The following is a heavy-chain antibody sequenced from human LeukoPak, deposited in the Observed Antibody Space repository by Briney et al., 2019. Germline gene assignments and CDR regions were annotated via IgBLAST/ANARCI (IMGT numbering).Heavy chain of an antibody. CDR2: ISSSGNTK. CDR1: GFTFSRYE. CDR3: ARIGQNYDLDY. V-gene: IGHV3-48*03. Sequence: GGSLRLSCAASGFTFSRYEMNWVRQAPGKGLEWVSYISSSGNTKYYADSVKGRFNISRDNAKNSLYLQMNSLRAEDTAVYYCARIGQNYDLDYWGQGTLVTASS. J-gene: IGHJ4*02. D-gene: IGHD1-7*01.